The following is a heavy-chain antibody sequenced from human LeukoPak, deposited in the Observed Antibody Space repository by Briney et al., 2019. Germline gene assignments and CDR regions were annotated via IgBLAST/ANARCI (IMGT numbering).Heavy chain of an antibody. V-gene: IGHV1-2*02. CDR2: INPNSGGT. Sequence: ASVKVSCKASGYTFTGYYMHWVRQAPGQGLEWMGWINPNSGGTTYAQKFQGRVTMTRDMSTSTVYMELSSLRSEDTAMYYCARSPPGYYYFDYWGQGTLVTVSS. CDR1: GYTFTGYY. D-gene: IGHD6-25*01. CDR3: ARSPPGYYYFDY. J-gene: IGHJ4*02.